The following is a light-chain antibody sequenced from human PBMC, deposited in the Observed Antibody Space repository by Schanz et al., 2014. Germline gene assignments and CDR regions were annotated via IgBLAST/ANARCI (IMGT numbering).Light chain of an antibody. CDR2: DVS. Sequence: QSALTQPASVSGSPGQSITISCTGTSSDVGGYNYVSWYQQHPGKAPKLLIYDVSKRPSGVPDRFSGSKSGNTASLTISGLQAEDEADYYCCSYAGSYTYVFGGGIKLTVL. CDR1: SSDVGGYNY. V-gene: IGLV2-11*01. CDR3: CSYAGSYTYV. J-gene: IGLJ2*01.